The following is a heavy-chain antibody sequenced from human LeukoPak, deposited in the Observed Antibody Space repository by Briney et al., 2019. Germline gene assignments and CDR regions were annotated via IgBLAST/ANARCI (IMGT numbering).Heavy chain of an antibody. Sequence: SVKVSCKASGGTFSSYAISWVRQAPGQGLEWMGRIIPIFGTANYAQKFQGRVTITTDESTSTAYMELSSLRSEDTAMYYCARIPVLEWSILSHFDYWGQGTLVTVSS. CDR1: GGTFSSYA. V-gene: IGHV1-69*05. CDR2: IIPIFGTA. J-gene: IGHJ4*02. CDR3: ARIPVLEWSILSHFDY. D-gene: IGHD3-3*01.